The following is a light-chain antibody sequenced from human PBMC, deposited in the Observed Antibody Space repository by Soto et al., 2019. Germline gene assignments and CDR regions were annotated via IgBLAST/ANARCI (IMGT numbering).Light chain of an antibody. Sequence: DIQMTQSPSSLSASVGDRVTITCRASQSISTYLNWYQQRPGDVPKLLIYATSSLQSGVPSRFSGSGSGTDFTLTISSLQPEEFATYYCQQSYSVPHAFGQGTKLEI. J-gene: IGKJ2*01. CDR1: QSISTY. CDR3: QQSYSVPHA. CDR2: ATS. V-gene: IGKV1-39*01.